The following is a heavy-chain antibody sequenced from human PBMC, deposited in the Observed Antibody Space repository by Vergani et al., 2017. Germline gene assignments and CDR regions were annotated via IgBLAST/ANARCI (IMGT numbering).Heavy chain of an antibody. J-gene: IGHJ2*01. CDR1: GDSIISRSYY. Sequence: QMQLQESGPGLVQASETLSLTCTVSGDSIISRSYYWGWLRQPPGKGLEWIGSIYNSGNGDSSSSLNSRVTISADTSKNQFSLRLTSVTAEDTAVYYCASGKYYSDSTSHCRGRYFDVWGGSTLVTVPS. D-gene: IGHD3-16*01. V-gene: IGHV4-39*01. CDR2: IYNSGNG. CDR3: ASGKYYSDSTSHCRGRYFDV.